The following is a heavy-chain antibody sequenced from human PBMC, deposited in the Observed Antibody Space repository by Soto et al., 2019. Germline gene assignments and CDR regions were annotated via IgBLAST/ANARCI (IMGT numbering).Heavy chain of an antibody. D-gene: IGHD4-17*01. CDR3: ARTFTVTTCCYYYNMDV. CDR2: IIPFFGTA. CDR1: GGTFSKYA. V-gene: IGHV1-69*12. J-gene: IGHJ6*02. Sequence: QVQLVQSGAEVKKPGSSVKVSCKAFGGTFSKYAISWVRQAPGQGLEWMGGIIPFFGTANYTPEFQDRVTITADESTSTVSMELSSLRSEDTAVYYCARTFTVTTCCYYYNMDVWGQGTTVTVSS.